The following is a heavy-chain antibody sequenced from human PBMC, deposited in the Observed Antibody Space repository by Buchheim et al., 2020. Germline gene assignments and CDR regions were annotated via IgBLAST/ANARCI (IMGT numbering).Heavy chain of an antibody. J-gene: IGHJ4*02. Sequence: EVQLVESGGGLVQPGGSLRLSCAASGFTFSSYWMSWVRQAPGKGLEWVANIKQDGSEKYYVDSVKGRFTISRDNAKNSLYLQMNNLRAEDTAVYYCAREAYDSSGYYKDLDYWGQGTL. CDR2: IKQDGSEK. V-gene: IGHV3-7*01. CDR1: GFTFSSYW. D-gene: IGHD3-22*01. CDR3: AREAYDSSGYYKDLDY.